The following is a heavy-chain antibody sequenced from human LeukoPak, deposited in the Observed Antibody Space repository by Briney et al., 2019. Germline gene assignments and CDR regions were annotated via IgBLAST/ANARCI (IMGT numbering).Heavy chain of an antibody. J-gene: IGHJ4*02. CDR3: ARTIAARRPLTYYFDY. Sequence: ASVKVSCKASGGTFSSYAISWVRQATGQGLEWMGWMNPNSGNTGYAQKFQGRVTMTRNTSISTAYMELSSLRSEDTAVYYCARTIAARRPLTYYFDYWGQGTLVTVSS. D-gene: IGHD6-6*01. V-gene: IGHV1-8*02. CDR1: GGTFSSYA. CDR2: MNPNSGNT.